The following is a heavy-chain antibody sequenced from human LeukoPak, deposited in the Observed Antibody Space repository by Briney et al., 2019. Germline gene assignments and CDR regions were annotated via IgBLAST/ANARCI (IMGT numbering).Heavy chain of an antibody. Sequence: GGSLRLSCAASGFTFSDYYMSWIRQAPGKGLEWVSYISSSSSYTNYADSVKGRFPISRDNAKNSLYLQMNSLRAEDTAVYYCARVTGYNDAFDIWGQGTMATVSS. V-gene: IGHV3-11*05. D-gene: IGHD3-10*01. CDR2: ISSSSSYT. CDR3: ARVTGYNDAFDI. CDR1: GFTFSDYY. J-gene: IGHJ3*02.